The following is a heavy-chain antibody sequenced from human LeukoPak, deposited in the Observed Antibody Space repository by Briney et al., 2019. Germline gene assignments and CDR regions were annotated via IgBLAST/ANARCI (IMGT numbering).Heavy chain of an antibody. CDR2: IYTSGST. D-gene: IGHD3-22*01. CDR3: ARSRMSSGYYSDFDY. CDR1: GGSISSYY. V-gene: IGHV4-4*07. J-gene: IGHJ4*02. Sequence: SETLSLTCTVSGGSISSYYWSWIRQPAGKGLEWIGRIYTSGSTNYNPSLKSRVTMSVDTSKNQFSLKLSSVIAADTAVYYCARSRMSSGYYSDFDYWGQGTLVTVSS.